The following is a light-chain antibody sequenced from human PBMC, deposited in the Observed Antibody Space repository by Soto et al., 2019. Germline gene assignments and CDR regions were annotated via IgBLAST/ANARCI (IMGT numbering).Light chain of an antibody. Sequence: ETVLMQSPGTLSLSPGERATLSCRASQSISSSFLAWYQQKPGQAPRLLIYGASSRATGIPDRFSGSGSGTDFTLTISRLEPEDAAVYYCQQYVRSPPSWTFGQGTKVEIK. J-gene: IGKJ1*01. CDR3: QQYVRSPPSWT. CDR1: QSISSSF. CDR2: GAS. V-gene: IGKV3-20*01.